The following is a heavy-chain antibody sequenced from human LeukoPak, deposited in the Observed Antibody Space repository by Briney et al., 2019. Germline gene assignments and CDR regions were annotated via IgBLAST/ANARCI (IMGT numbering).Heavy chain of an antibody. CDR1: GGSISSGSYY. CDR3: AVGLDKRKYFQH. J-gene: IGHJ1*01. CDR2: IYTSGST. Sequence: PSETLSLTCTVSGGSISSGSYYWSWIRQPAGKGLEWIGRIYTSGSTNYNPSLKSRVTMSADTSKDQFSLKLSSVTAADTAVYYCAVGLDKRKYFQHWGQGTPVTVSS. D-gene: IGHD3-10*01. V-gene: IGHV4-61*02.